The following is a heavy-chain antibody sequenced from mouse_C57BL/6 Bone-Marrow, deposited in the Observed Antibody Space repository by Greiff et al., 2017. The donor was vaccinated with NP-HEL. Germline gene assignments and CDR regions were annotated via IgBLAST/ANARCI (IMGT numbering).Heavy chain of an antibody. D-gene: IGHD2-2*01. V-gene: IGHV1-5*01. CDR1: GYTFTSYW. Sequence: VQLQQSGTVLARPGASVKMSCKTSGYTFTSYWMHWVKQRPGQGLEWIGAIYPGNSDTSYNQKFKGKAKLTAVTSASTAYMELSSLTNEDSAVYYGTRYSTMVTTGFAYWGQGTLVTVSA. CDR2: IYPGNSDT. J-gene: IGHJ3*01. CDR3: TRYSTMVTTGFAY.